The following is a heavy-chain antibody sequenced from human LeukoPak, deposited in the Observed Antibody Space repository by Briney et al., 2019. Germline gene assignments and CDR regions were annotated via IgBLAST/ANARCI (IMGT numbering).Heavy chain of an antibody. Sequence: GASLKISCKGSGYTFTNYWVGWVRQMPGKGLEWMGTIYPNNSDSRYNPSFRGQVTISVDRSITTAYPLWKSLKASDTAIYYCALSNEAFDSAGYFDYWGQGTLVTVSS. CDR1: GYTFTNYW. J-gene: IGHJ4*02. CDR2: IYPNNSDS. CDR3: ALSNEAFDSAGYFDY. D-gene: IGHD3-22*01. V-gene: IGHV5-51*01.